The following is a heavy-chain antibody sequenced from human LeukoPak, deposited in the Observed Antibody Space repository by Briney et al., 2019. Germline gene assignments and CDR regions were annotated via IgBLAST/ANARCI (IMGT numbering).Heavy chain of an antibody. CDR3: AKPPEVGATVGYFDY. Sequence: PGRSLRLSCAASGFTFSSYRMHWVRQAPGKGLEWVALISFDGSNQYYADSVKGRFTISRDNSKNTLFLQMNSLRAEDKAVYYCAKPPEVGATVGYFDYWGQGTLVTVSS. CDR2: ISFDGSNQ. V-gene: IGHV3-30*18. D-gene: IGHD1-26*01. CDR1: GFTFSSYR. J-gene: IGHJ4*02.